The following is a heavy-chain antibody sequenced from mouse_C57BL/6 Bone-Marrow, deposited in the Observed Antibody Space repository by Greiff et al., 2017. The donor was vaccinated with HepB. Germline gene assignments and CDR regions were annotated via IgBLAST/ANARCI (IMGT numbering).Heavy chain of an antibody. CDR3: ARHGLWLRPYYYAMDY. Sequence: EVQLVESGGGLVQPGGSLKLSCAASGFTFSDYYMYWVRQTPEKRLEWVAYISNGGGSTYYPDTVKGRFTISRDNAKNTLYLQMSRLKSEDTAMYYCARHGLWLRPYYYAMDYWGQGTSVTVSS. V-gene: IGHV5-12*01. D-gene: IGHD2-2*01. CDR2: ISNGGGST. J-gene: IGHJ4*01. CDR1: GFTFSDYY.